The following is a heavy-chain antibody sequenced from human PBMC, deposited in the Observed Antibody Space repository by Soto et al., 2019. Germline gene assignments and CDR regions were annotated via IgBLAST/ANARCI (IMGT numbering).Heavy chain of an antibody. CDR2: ISNDGSIQ. J-gene: IGHJ6*02. Sequence: QVQLMESGGSVLQPGRSLRLSCAASGFTFSSYGMHWVRQAPGKGLEWVPIISNDGSIQYYGDSVEGRFTVSRDNSKNTLFLEMNSLTAEDTATYYCAKDRLDSSGTFSRCFGMDVWGQGTTVTVSS. CDR3: AKDRLDSSGTFSRCFGMDV. D-gene: IGHD3-22*01. CDR1: GFTFSSYG. V-gene: IGHV3-30*18.